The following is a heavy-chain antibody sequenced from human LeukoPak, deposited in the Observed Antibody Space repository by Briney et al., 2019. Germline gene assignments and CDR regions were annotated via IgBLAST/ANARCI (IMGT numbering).Heavy chain of an antibody. CDR3: ARVGERWLQLPDY. D-gene: IGHD5-24*01. J-gene: IGHJ4*02. V-gene: IGHV3-66*02. Sequence: PGGSLRLSCAASGFTVSSNYMSWVRQAPGKGLEWVSVIYSGGSTYYADSVKGRFTISRDNSKNTLYLQMNSLRAEDTAVYYCARVGERWLQLPDYWGQGTLVTVPS. CDR1: GFTVSSNY. CDR2: IYSGGST.